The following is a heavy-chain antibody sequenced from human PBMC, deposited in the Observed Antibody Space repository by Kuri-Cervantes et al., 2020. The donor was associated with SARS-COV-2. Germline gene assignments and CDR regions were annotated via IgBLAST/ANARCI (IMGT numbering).Heavy chain of an antibody. J-gene: IGHJ4*02. D-gene: IGHD5-18*01. CDR2: ISGSGGST. CDR3: ATGVRGYSYGPDY. V-gene: IGHV3-23*01. Sequence: GGSLRLSCAASGFTFSSYAMSWVRQAPGKGLEWVSAISGSGGSTYYADSVKGRFTISRDNSKNTLYLQMNSQRAEDTAVYYCATGVRGYSYGPDYWGQGTLVTVSS. CDR1: GFTFSSYA.